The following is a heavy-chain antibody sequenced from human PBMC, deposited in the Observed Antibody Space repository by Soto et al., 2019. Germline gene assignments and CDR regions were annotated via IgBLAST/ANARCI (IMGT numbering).Heavy chain of an antibody. CDR3: AREVHVHPPAFVY. Sequence: QVQLVQSGAEMKKPGSSVKVSCQSSGGTFNTYAMNWVRQAPGQGPEWMGDISPMFGAANYAPKFQGRVTITADESTGTSYMQSSSLTSVDTALNFCAREVHVHPPAFVYWGQGTLLNVPS. CDR2: ISPMFGAA. D-gene: IGHD3-16*01. CDR1: GGTFNTYA. J-gene: IGHJ4*02. V-gene: IGHV1-69*19.